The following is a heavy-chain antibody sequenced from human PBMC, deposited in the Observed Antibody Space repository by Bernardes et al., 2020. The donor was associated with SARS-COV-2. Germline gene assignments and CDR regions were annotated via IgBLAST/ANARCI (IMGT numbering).Heavy chain of an antibody. Sequence: GVFLRLSCEASGFTSSGKGVHRAREAPGKGLEWVALICNDGSNKYYVDSVKGRFTISRDNSKNTPYLQMNSLRAEDTALYYCARGVDGSGSPPRWDADVFGIWGQGTMVTGSS. D-gene: IGHD3-10*01. CDR1: GFTSSGKG. V-gene: IGHV3-33*01. J-gene: IGHJ3*02. CDR3: ARGVDGSGSPPRWDADVFGI. CDR2: ICNDGSNK.